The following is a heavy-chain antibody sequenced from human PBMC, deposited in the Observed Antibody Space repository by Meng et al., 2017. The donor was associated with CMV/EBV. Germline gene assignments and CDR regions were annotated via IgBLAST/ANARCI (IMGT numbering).Heavy chain of an antibody. Sequence: ASVKVSCKASGYTFTGYYMHWVRQAPGQGLEWMGWINPNSGGTNYAQKSQGRVTMTRDTSISTAYMELSRLRSDDTAVYYCARGKEQWLVGFGCWGQGTLVTVSS. CDR2: INPNSGGT. V-gene: IGHV1-2*02. J-gene: IGHJ4*02. D-gene: IGHD6-19*01. CDR3: ARGKEQWLVGFGC. CDR1: GYTFTGYY.